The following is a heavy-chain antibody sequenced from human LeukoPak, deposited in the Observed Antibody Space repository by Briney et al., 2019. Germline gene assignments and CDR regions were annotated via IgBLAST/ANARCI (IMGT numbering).Heavy chain of an antibody. V-gene: IGHV3-21*01. CDR2: ISSSSSYI. J-gene: IGHJ4*02. CDR1: GFTFSSYS. D-gene: IGHD1-7*01. CDR3: ARDGPPLTGTPYYFDY. Sequence: GGSLRLSCAASGFTFSSYSMNWVRQAPGKGPEWVSSISSSSSYIYYADSVKGRFTISRDNAKNSLYLQMNSLRAEDTAVYYCARDGPPLTGTPYYFDYWGQGTLVTVSS.